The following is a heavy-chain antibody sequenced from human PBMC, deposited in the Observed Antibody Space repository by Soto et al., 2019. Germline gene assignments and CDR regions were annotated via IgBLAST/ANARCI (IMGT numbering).Heavy chain of an antibody. D-gene: IGHD3-16*01. Sequence: GGSLRLSCAASGFTFSSYAMSWVRQAPGKGLEWVSAISGSGGSTYYADSVKGRFTISRDNSKNTLYLQMNSLRAEDTAVYYCAKDWSVGGPDYDYVWGILIYWGQGTLVTVSS. CDR2: ISGSGGST. CDR3: AKDWSVGGPDYDYVWGILIY. J-gene: IGHJ4*02. CDR1: GFTFSSYA. V-gene: IGHV3-23*01.